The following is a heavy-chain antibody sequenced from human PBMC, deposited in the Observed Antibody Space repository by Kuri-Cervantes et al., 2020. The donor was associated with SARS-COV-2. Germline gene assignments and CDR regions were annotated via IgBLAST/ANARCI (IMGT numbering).Heavy chain of an antibody. CDR2: INHSGST. V-gene: IGHV4-34*01. D-gene: IGHD4-17*01. Sequence: GSLRLSCAVYGGSFSGYYWSWIRQPPGKGLEWIGEINHSGSTNYNPSLKSRVTISVDTSKNQFSLKLSSVTAADTAVYYCARGYGDLYYYYYYGMDVWGQGTTVTVSS. CDR3: ARGYGDLYYYYYYGMDV. J-gene: IGHJ6*02. CDR1: GGSFSGYY.